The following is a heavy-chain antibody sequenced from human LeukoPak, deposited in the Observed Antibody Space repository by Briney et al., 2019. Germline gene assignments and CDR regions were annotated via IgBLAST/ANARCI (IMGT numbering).Heavy chain of an antibody. J-gene: IGHJ4*02. D-gene: IGHD4-23*01. CDR3: AQGPTVGTPTAVDY. Sequence: SETLSLTCTVSGGSISNYYWSWIRQPAGKGLEWIGRIYSLGSTNYNPSLKSRVTMSVDTSKNQFSLKVRSVTAADTAIYYCAQGPTVGTPTAVDYWGQGILVTVSP. CDR2: IYSLGST. V-gene: IGHV4-4*07. CDR1: GGSISNYY.